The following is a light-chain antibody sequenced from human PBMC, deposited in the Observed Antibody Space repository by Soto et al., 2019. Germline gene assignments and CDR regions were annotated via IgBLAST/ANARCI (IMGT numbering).Light chain of an antibody. Sequence: DIHMTHXXSTGSGSVVDIVTIXCRASQTISSWLAWYQQKPGKAPKLLIYKASTLKSGVPSRFSGSGSGTEFTLTISSLQPDDFATYYCQHYNSYSEAFGQGTKVDIK. CDR1: QTISSW. CDR2: KAS. V-gene: IGKV1-5*03. J-gene: IGKJ1*01. CDR3: QHYNSYSEA.